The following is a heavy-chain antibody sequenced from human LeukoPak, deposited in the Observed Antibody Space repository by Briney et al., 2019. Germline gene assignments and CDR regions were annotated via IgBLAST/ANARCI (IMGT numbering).Heavy chain of an antibody. CDR3: ARDSIAVASLDY. D-gene: IGHD6-19*01. J-gene: IGHJ4*02. CDR2: IYSGGST. CDR1: GFTVSSNY. Sequence: GGSLRLSCAASGFTVSSNYMSWVRQAPGKGLEWVSVIYSGGSTYYADSVKGRFTISRDNSKNTLYLQMNSLRAEDTAVYYCARDSIAVASLDYWGQGTLVTVSS. V-gene: IGHV3-53*01.